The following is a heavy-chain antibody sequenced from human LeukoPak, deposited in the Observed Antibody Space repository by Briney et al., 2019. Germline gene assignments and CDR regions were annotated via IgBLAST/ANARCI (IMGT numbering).Heavy chain of an antibody. CDR3: VRGSYGAYDY. D-gene: IGHD4-17*01. CDR1: GFTFDDYA. V-gene: IGHV3-9*01. Sequence: GRSLRLSCAASGFTFDDYAMHWVRQAPGKGLEWVSGISWNSGSIGYADSVKGRFTISRDNAKNSLYLQMNSLRAEDTAVYYCVRGSYGAYDYWGQGSLVTISS. CDR2: ISWNSGSI. J-gene: IGHJ4*02.